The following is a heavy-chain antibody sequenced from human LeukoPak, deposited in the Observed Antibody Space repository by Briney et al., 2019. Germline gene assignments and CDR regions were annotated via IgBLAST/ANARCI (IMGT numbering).Heavy chain of an antibody. V-gene: IGHV1-18*01. CDR3: ARDRYCSSTSRPGGDCLLDRPLGY. CDR2: ISAYNGNT. CDR1: GYTFTSYG. J-gene: IGHJ4*02. Sequence: GASVKVSCKASGYTFTSYGISWVRQAPGQGLEWMGWISAYNGNTNYAQKLQGRVTMTTDTSTSTAYMELRSLRSDDTAVYYCARDRYCSSTSRPGGDCLLDRPLGYRGQGTLVTVSS. D-gene: IGHD2-2*01.